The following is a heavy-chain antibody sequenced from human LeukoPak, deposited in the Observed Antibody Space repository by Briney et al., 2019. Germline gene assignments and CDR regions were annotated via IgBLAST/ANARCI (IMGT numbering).Heavy chain of an antibody. D-gene: IGHD1-26*01. CDR3: ARQGRRWWSYYFDY. Sequence: SETLSLTCAVYGGSFSGYYWSWIRQPPGKGLEWIGEINHSGSTNYNPSLKSRVTISVDTSKNQFSLKLSSVTAADTAAYYCARQGRRWWSYYFDYWGQGTLVTVSS. CDR1: GGSFSGYY. V-gene: IGHV4-34*01. J-gene: IGHJ4*02. CDR2: INHSGST.